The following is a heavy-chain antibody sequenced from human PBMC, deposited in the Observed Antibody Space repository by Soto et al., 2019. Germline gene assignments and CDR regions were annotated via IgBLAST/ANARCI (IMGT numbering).Heavy chain of an antibody. D-gene: IGHD3-10*01. CDR2: ISYDGSNK. J-gene: IGHJ3*02. CDR1: GFTFSSYA. CDR3: ARDSGGNHYAFDI. V-gene: IGHV3-30-3*01. Sequence: QVQLVESGGGVVQPGRSLRLSCAASGFTFSSYAMHWVRQAPGKGLEWVAVISYDGSNKYYADSVKGRFTISRDNSKNTLYLQMNSLRTDDTAVYYCARDSGGNHYAFDIWGQGTMVTVSS.